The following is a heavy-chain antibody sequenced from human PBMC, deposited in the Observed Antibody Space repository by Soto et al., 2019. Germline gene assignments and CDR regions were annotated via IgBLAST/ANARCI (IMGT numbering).Heavy chain of an antibody. D-gene: IGHD3-10*01. Sequence: GGSLRLSCSASGFTFSSYSMNWVRPAPGKGLEWVSSISSSSSYIYYADSVKGRFTISRDNAKNSLYLQMNSLRAEDTAVYYCARDHFGWFDPWGQGTLVTVSS. CDR1: GFTFSSYS. J-gene: IGHJ5*02. CDR3: ARDHFGWFDP. CDR2: ISSSSSYI. V-gene: IGHV3-21*01.